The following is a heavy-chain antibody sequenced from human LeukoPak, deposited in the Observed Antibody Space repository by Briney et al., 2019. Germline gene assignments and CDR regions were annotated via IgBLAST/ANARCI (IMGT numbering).Heavy chain of an antibody. J-gene: IGHJ3*01. CDR1: GFAFGSYA. V-gene: IGHV3-23*01. Sequence: GGSLRLSCEASGFAFGSYAMTWVRQAPGKGLDWVSVIGASGADTYYADSVKGRFTVSRDNAKNTLYLHMNSLRAEVTAVYFCARRPRDSSGYYLGAFHDWGQGTAVTVSS. CDR3: ARRPRDSSGYYLGAFHD. D-gene: IGHD3-22*01. CDR2: IGASGADT.